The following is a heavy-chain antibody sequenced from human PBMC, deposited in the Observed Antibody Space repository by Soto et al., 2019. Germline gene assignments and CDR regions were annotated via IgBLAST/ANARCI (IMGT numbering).Heavy chain of an antibody. CDR3: GEVRGYNWFDP. D-gene: IGHD3-10*01. J-gene: IGHJ5*02. Sequence: QVQLQQWGAGLLKPSETLSLTCAVYGGSFSGYYWSWIRQPPGKGLEWIGEINHSGSTNYNPSLKRRVTISVDTSKNKFSLKLSSVTAADTAVYDCGEVRGYNWFDPWGQGILVTVSS. V-gene: IGHV4-34*01. CDR2: INHSGST. CDR1: GGSFSGYY.